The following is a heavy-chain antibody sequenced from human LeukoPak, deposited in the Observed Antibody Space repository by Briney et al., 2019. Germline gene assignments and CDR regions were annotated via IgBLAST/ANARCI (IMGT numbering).Heavy chain of an antibody. V-gene: IGHV3-23*01. J-gene: IGHJ4*02. Sequence: PGGSLRLACAASGFNFSGYAMSWVRQAPGKGLEWVSAISGSGGSTYYADSVKGRFTISRDNSKNTLYLQMNSLRAEDTAVYYCATAPQCLVPIYFDYWGQGTLVTVSS. CDR1: GFNFSGYA. CDR2: ISGSGGST. CDR3: ATAPQCLVPIYFDY. D-gene: IGHD6-19*01.